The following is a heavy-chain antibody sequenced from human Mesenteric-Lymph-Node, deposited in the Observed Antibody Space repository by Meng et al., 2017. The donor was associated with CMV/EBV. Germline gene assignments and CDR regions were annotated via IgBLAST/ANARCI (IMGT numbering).Heavy chain of an antibody. Sequence: AASEIIFNSYGMSWVRQAPEKGLEWVSSISSSSSYIYDAGSVEGRFTISRDNAKNSLYLQMNSLRAEDTAVYYCARDQLWSKKPFDYWGQGTLVTVSS. D-gene: IGHD5-18*01. CDR3: ARDQLWSKKPFDY. CDR1: EIIFNSYG. CDR2: ISSSSSYI. V-gene: IGHV3-21*01. J-gene: IGHJ4*02.